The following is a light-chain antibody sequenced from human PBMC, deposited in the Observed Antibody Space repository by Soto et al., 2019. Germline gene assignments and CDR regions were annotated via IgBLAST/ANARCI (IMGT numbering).Light chain of an antibody. J-gene: IGLJ1*01. CDR1: SSDVGGYNY. CDR2: EVI. Sequence: QSALTQPPSASVSPGQSVTISCTGTSSDVGGYNYVSWYQQHPGKAPKLMIFEVIKRPSGVPDRFSGSKSGNTASLTVSGIQAEDEADYYCSSYAGSLYVFGTGTKLTVL. V-gene: IGLV2-8*01. CDR3: SSYAGSLYV.